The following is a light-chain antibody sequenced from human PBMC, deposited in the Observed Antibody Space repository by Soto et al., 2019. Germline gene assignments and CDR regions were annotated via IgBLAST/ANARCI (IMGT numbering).Light chain of an antibody. V-gene: IGKV3-15*01. J-gene: IGKJ1*01. CDR2: GAS. Sequence: EILMTQSPATLSVSPGDRATLSCRPSQSVSNNLAWYQQRPGQAPRLLIYGASTRATGIPARCSGSGSGTEFTLTINSLQSEDFAVYYWQQYNDWPPWTFGQGTKVDI. CDR1: QSVSNN. CDR3: QQYNDWPPWT.